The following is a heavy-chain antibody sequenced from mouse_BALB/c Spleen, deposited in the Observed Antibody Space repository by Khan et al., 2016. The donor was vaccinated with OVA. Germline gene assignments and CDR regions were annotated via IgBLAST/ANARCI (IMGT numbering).Heavy chain of an antibody. CDR2: IDPSKSET. CDR3: ARGGYGSPFAY. CDR1: GYTFTSFW. J-gene: IGHJ3*01. V-gene: IGHV1-52*01. Sequence: QVQLQQSGPELVRPGASVKMSCKASGYTFTSFWIHWVKQRPVQGLEWIGMIDPSKSETRLNQKFKDKATLNVDKSSNTAYMHVCRLTSEDSADYYCARGGYGSPFAYWGQGTLVTVSA. D-gene: IGHD1-1*01.